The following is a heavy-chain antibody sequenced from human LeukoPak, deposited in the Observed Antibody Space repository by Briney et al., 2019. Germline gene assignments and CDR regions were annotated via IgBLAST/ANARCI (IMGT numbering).Heavy chain of an antibody. D-gene: IGHD3-9*01. V-gene: IGHV4-39*01. CDR3: ARLSKGRYFDYIFDY. CDR1: GGSASSIEFY. J-gene: IGHJ4*02. Sequence: PPETLSLTCTVSGGSASSIEFYWGWIRQPPGKGLQWIGNIYYTGSTYYNPSLNSRVPMSVDTSQNQISRKMTSVAAADTAVYYCARLSKGRYFDYIFDYWGQGTLVTVSS. CDR2: IYYTGST.